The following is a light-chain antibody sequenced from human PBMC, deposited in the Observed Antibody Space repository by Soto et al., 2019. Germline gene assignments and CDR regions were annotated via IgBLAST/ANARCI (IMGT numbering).Light chain of an antibody. CDR2: LGS. CDR1: QNLLHSNGYNY. CDR3: AQGLATPFT. V-gene: IGKV2-28*01. Sequence: VLTRSPLSLPVTPGEPSSSSCSSSQNLLHSNGYNYLNWYLQKPGQSPQLLIYLGSNRASGVPDRFSGSGSGTDFTLTINRVEAEDVGLYFCAQGLATPFTFGGGTKVDIK. J-gene: IGKJ4*01.